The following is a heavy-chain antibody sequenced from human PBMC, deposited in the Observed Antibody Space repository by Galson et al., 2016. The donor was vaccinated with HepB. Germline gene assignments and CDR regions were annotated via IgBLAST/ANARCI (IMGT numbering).Heavy chain of an antibody. V-gene: IGHV5-51*01. CDR3: ARRQRDCSGGTCFARNFDF. CDR2: IYPADSDT. D-gene: IGHD2-15*01. Sequence: QSGAEVKKPGESLKISCKASGYTFANYWIGWVRQVPGEGLEWMGIIYPADSDTRVNSSFQGHVTISADTSTTTAYLQWGRLKASDSAIYYCARRQRDCSGGTCFARNFDFWGQGTLVSVSS. CDR1: GYTFANYW. J-gene: IGHJ4*02.